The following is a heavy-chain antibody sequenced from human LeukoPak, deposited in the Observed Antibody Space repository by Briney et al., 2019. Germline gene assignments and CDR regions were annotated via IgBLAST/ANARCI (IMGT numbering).Heavy chain of an antibody. CDR2: VYTGGST. J-gene: IGHJ4*02. CDR3: AKDRVFADYTGPVDF. Sequence: PGGSLRFSCAASGFTVSSNYMTWVRQAPGKGLEWVSVVYTGGSTYSADSVKGRFTISRDNSKNTLYLQMNSLRAEDTAVYYCAKDRVFADYTGPVDFWGQGTLVTVSS. D-gene: IGHD4-11*01. CDR1: GFTVSSNY. V-gene: IGHV3-53*05.